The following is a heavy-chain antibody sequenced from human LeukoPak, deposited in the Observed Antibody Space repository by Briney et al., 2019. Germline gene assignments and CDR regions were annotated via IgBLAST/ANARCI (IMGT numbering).Heavy chain of an antibody. V-gene: IGHV3-9*03. Sequence: GGSLRLSCVGSGFTFDDYAMHWVRQAPGKGLEWVSGINWNSGSTGYADSVKGRFTISRDNAKNSLYLQMNSLKTEDMASYYCTKPSNSYYYDTSGYYFDSWGQGTLVTVSS. J-gene: IGHJ4*02. CDR2: INWNSGST. CDR1: GFTFDDYA. D-gene: IGHD3-22*01. CDR3: TKPSNSYYYDTSGYYFDS.